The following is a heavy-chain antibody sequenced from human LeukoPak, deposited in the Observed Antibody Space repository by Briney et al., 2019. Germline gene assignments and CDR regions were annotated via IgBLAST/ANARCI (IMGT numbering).Heavy chain of an antibody. CDR2: ICYSGST. Sequence: PSETLSLTCTVSGGSISSYYWSWIRQPPGKGLEWIGYICYSGSTNYNPSLKSRVTISVDTSKNQFSLKLSSVTAADTAVYYCARDQGTMVRGPTYYYGMDVWGQGTTVTVSS. CDR3: ARDQGTMVRGPTYYYGMDV. CDR1: GGSISSYY. V-gene: IGHV4-59*01. D-gene: IGHD3-10*01. J-gene: IGHJ6*02.